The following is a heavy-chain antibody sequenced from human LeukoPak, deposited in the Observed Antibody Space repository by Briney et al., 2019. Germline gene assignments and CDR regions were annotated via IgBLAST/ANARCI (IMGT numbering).Heavy chain of an antibody. V-gene: IGHV4-31*03. CDR3: ARGHNAVVVAATPEWFDP. CDR2: IYYSGST. CDR1: GGSLSSGGYY. J-gene: IGHJ5*02. Sequence: SQTLSLTCTVSGGSLSSGGYYWSWIRQHPGKGLEWIGYIYYSGSTYYNPSLKSRVTISVDTSKNQFSLKLSSVTAADTAVYYCARGHNAVVVAATPEWFDPWGQGTLVTVSS. D-gene: IGHD2-15*01.